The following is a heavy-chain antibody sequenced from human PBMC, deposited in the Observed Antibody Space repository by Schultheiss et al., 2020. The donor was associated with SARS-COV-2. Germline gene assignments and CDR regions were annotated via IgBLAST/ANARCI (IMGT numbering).Heavy chain of an antibody. Sequence: SETLSLTCTVSGGSISSGGYYWSWIRQHPGKGLEWIGYIYYSGSTYYNPSLKSLVTISVDTSKTQFSLKLSSVTAADTAVYYCARDTYSSSSDYWGQGTLVTVSS. CDR2: IYYSGST. V-gene: IGHV4-31*01. D-gene: IGHD6-6*01. CDR3: ARDTYSSSSDY. CDR1: GGSISSGGYY. J-gene: IGHJ4*02.